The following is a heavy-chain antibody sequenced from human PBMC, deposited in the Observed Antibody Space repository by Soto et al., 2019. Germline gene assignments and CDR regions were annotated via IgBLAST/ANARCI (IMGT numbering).Heavy chain of an antibody. Sequence: PSETLSLTCTVSGGSISSYYWSWIRQPPGKGLEWIGYIYYSGSTNYNPSLKSRVTISVDTSKNQFSLKLSSVTAADTAVYYCARGHSGYDYFDYWGQGTLVTVSS. CDR3: ARGHSGYDYFDY. V-gene: IGHV4-59*01. CDR2: IYYSGST. J-gene: IGHJ4*02. CDR1: GGSISSYY. D-gene: IGHD5-12*01.